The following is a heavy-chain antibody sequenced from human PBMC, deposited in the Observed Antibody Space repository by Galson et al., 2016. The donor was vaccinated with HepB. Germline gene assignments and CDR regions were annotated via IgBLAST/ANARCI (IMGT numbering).Heavy chain of an antibody. D-gene: IGHD4/OR15-4a*01. V-gene: IGHV4-31*03. Sequence: TLSLTCTVSGVSITSGGYYWSWIRQHPGKGLEWIGYIYHSGSTYYNSSLKSRVRISVDTSKNQFSLKLNSLPAADTAVYFCARGGRKGLWGYYFDFWGQGTLVTVSS. CDR2: IYHSGST. CDR1: GVSITSGGYY. CDR3: ARGGRKGLWGYYFDF. J-gene: IGHJ4*02.